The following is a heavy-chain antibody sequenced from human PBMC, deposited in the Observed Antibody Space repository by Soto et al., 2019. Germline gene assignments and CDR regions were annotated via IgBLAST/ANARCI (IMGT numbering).Heavy chain of an antibody. CDR1: GGSFSGYY. CDR2: INHSGST. CDR3: AREEVPQWFTRGYYGMDV. D-gene: IGHD2-2*01. Sequence: QVQLQQWGAGLVRPSETLSLTCAVYGGSFSGYYWTWIRQPPGKGLEWIGDINHSGSTNYNSSLKSRDTISVDTSNNQLSLKLRSVTAADTAVYYCAREEVPQWFTRGYYGMDVWGQGTTVTVSS. J-gene: IGHJ6*02. V-gene: IGHV4-34*01.